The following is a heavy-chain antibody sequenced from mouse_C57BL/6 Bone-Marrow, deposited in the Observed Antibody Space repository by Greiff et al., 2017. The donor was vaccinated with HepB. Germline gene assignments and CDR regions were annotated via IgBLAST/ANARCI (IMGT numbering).Heavy chain of an antibody. Sequence: EVQLQQSGPELVKPGASVKISCKASGYTFTDYYMNWVKQSHGKSLEWIGDINPNNGGTSYNQKFKGKATLTVDKSSSTAYMELRSLTSEDSAVYYCAREVLRLQAWFAYWGQGTLVTVSA. V-gene: IGHV1-26*01. CDR2: INPNNGGT. CDR1: GYTFTDYY. CDR3: AREVLRLQAWFAY. D-gene: IGHD1-2*01. J-gene: IGHJ3*01.